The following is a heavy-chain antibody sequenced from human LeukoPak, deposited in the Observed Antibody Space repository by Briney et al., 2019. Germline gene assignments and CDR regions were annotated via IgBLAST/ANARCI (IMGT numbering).Heavy chain of an antibody. CDR1: GFTFDDYA. V-gene: IGHV3-9*01. CDR2: ISWNSGSI. CDR3: AKDGVAASYYFDY. J-gene: IGHJ4*02. Sequence: PGGSLRLSCAASGFTFDDYAMHWVRQAPGKGLEWVSGISWNSGSIGYADSVKGRFTISRDNAKNSLYLQMNSLRAEDTALYYCAKDGVAASYYFDYWGQGTLVTVSS. D-gene: IGHD6-19*01.